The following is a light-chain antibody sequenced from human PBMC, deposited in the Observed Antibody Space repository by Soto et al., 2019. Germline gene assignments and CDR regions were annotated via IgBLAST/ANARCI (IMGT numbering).Light chain of an antibody. CDR3: QQYLSYPYT. CDR1: QGISSY. J-gene: IGKJ2*01. Sequence: AIRMTQSPSSFSASTGDRVTITCRASQGISSYLAWYQQKPGKAPKLLIYAAATLQRGAPSRFSASGSGTDFTLTISRLQSEDLATYYCQQYLSYPYTVGQGTKLEI. CDR2: AAA. V-gene: IGKV1-8*01.